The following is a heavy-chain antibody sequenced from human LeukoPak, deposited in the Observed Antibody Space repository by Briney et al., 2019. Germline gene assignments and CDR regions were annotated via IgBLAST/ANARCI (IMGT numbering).Heavy chain of an antibody. CDR1: GYTFTSYY. D-gene: IGHD2-2*01. V-gene: IGHV1-46*01. Sequence: ASVKVSCKASGYTFTSYYMHWVRQAPGQGLEWMGTINPNGGSTSYAQKFQGRVTMTRDTSTSTVYMELSSLRSEDTAVYYCARAFTVVPAAIYFDYWGQGTLVTVSS. CDR3: ARAFTVVPAAIYFDY. CDR2: INPNGGST. J-gene: IGHJ4*02.